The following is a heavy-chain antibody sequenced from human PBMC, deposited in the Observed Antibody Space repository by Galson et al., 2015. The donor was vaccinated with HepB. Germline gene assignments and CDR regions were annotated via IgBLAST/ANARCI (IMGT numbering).Heavy chain of an antibody. D-gene: IGHD2-2*01. Sequence: QSGAEVKKPGESLRISCKASGYTFTGYYMHWVRQAPGQGLEWMGWINPNSGGTNYAQKFQGRVTMTRDTSISTAYMELSRLRSDDTAVYYCARGGYCSSTSCYGFDYWGQGTLVTVSS. CDR2: INPNSGGT. CDR1: GYTFTGYY. CDR3: ARGGYCSSTSCYGFDY. V-gene: IGHV1-2*02. J-gene: IGHJ4*02.